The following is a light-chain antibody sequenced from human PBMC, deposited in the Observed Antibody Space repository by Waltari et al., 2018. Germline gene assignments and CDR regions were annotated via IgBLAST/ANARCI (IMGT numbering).Light chain of an antibody. CDR3: LHRSNWPPLFT. V-gene: IGKV3-11*01. CDR1: QSVSRY. Sequence: EIVLTQSPVTLSLSPGERATLSCRASQSVSRYLAWYQQKPGQAPRPLIHDTFGMASGIPARFRGSGSGTDVTLTISSLEPEDFAVYYCLHRSNWPPLFTFGPGTKVDIK. CDR2: DTF. J-gene: IGKJ3*01.